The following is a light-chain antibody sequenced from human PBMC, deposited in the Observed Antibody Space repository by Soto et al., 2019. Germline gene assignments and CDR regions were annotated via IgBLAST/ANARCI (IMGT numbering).Light chain of an antibody. CDR2: GAS. J-gene: IGKJ1*01. V-gene: IGKV1-5*01. Sequence: DIQITQSPPTLSASVGDRVTITCRASQSISTWLAWYQQKPGKAPKLLIYGASTLESGVPSRFSGSGSGTEFTLTISSLQPDDSATYYCQQYNSYSPTFGQGTKVDI. CDR1: QSISTW. CDR3: QQYNSYSPT.